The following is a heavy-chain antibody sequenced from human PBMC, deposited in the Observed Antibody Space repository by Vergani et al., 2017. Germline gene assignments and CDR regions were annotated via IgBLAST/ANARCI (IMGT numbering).Heavy chain of an antibody. D-gene: IGHD3-9*01. J-gene: IGHJ6*01. CDR2: IIPIFGTA. V-gene: IGHV1-69*18. CDR3: AAAYYDILAGVYCYYYGMDG. Sequence: QVQLVQSGAEVKKPGSSVKVSCKASGGTFSSYAISWVRQAPGQGLEWMGRIIPIFGTANYAQKFQGRVTITADESTSTAYLELSSLRSEDTAVYYCAAAYYDILAGVYCYYYGMDGWGQGTTVTVSS. CDR1: GGTFSSYA.